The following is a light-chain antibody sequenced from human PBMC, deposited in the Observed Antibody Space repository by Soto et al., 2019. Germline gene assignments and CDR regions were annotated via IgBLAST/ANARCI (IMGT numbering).Light chain of an antibody. CDR3: QQRNNWPRIT. Sequence: EIVLTQSPGTLSLSPGERATLSCRASQSVSSSYLAWYQQKPGQAPRLLIYDASKRATDIPTRFSGSGSGTDFTLTISSLEPEDFAVYYCQQRNNWPRITFGQGTRLEIK. CDR1: QSVSSSY. CDR2: DAS. J-gene: IGKJ5*01. V-gene: IGKV3-11*01.